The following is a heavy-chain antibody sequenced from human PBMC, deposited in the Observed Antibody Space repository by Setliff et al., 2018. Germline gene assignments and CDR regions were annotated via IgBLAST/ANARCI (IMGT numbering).Heavy chain of an antibody. D-gene: IGHD3-3*01. V-gene: IGHV1-8*02. CDR2: MNPNSGNT. CDR1: GYTFTSYD. CDR3: ARDVPFWSGYYTGYYYYYGMDV. J-gene: IGHJ6*02. Sequence: ASVKVSCKASGYTFTSYDINWVRQATGQGPEWMGWMNPNSGNTGYAQKLQGRVTMTRNTSISTAYMELSSLRSEDTAVYYCARDVPFWSGYYTGYYYYYGMDVWGQGTTVTVSS.